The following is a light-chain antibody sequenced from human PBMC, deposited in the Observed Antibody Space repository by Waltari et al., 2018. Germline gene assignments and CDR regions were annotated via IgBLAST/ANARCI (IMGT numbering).Light chain of an antibody. V-gene: IGLV2-23*01. CDR1: RSDVGAYYL. Sequence: QSALTQPASVSGSPGESLTISCTGTRSDVGAYYLVPWYQQHPGKAPKLLIYEDSERPSGVSNRFSGSKSGDTASLTISGLQPEDESFYYCCSYTNSYTLVFGGGTKVTV. CDR2: EDS. J-gene: IGLJ3*02. CDR3: CSYTNSYTLV.